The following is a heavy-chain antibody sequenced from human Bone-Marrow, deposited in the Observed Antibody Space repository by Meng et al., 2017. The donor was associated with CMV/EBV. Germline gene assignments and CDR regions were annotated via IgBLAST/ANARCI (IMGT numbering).Heavy chain of an antibody. Sequence: GESLKISCAASGFTFSSYAMSWVRQAPGKGLEWVSSISSSSSYIYYADSVKGRFTISRDNAQNSLYLQMNSLRGDDTAVYYCEGGDGYWGQGTLVTGSS. CDR1: GFTFSSYA. CDR2: ISSSSSYI. CDR3: EGGDGY. J-gene: IGHJ4*02. D-gene: IGHD3-16*01. V-gene: IGHV3-21*01.